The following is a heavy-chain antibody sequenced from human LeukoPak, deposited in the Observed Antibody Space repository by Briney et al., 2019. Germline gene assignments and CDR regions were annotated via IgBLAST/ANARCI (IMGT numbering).Heavy chain of an antibody. Sequence: SVKVSCKASGLTFSSYAFTWVRQAPGQGLEWMGSVIPLFDSTKYAQRFQGRVTITTDESTNTAYMELNSLRSEDTAVYYCARGLITAADLYYFDFWGQGTLVTVSS. CDR1: GLTFSSYA. CDR3: ARGLITAADLYYFDF. CDR2: VIPLFDST. V-gene: IGHV1-69*05. J-gene: IGHJ4*02. D-gene: IGHD6-13*01.